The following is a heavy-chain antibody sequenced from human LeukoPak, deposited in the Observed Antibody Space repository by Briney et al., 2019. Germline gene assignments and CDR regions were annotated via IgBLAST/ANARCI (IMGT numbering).Heavy chain of an antibody. Sequence: PSETLSLTCTVSGGSISSYYWSWIRQPPGKGLEWIGYIYYSGSTNYNPSLKSRVTISVDTSKNQFSLKLSSVTAADTAVYYCARHFYYSSGWYRGGRRRDYGMDVWGQGTTVTVSS. J-gene: IGHJ6*02. CDR2: IYYSGST. CDR1: GGSISSYY. D-gene: IGHD6-19*01. CDR3: ARHFYYSSGWYRGGRRRDYGMDV. V-gene: IGHV4-59*08.